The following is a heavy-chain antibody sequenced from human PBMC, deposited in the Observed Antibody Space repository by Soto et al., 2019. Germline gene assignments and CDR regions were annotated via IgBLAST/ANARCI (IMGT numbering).Heavy chain of an antibody. CDR3: ARDRDAYVSGNYYSRIDF. Sequence: QVQLVQSGAEVKKPGSSVKVSCKASGGIFSTYAISWLRQAPGQGLEWMGGIIPLFGTPNYAHRFQGRVTITADESTRAAYMELSRLSSEDTADYYCARDRDAYVSGNYYSRIDFWGQGTLVTVSS. D-gene: IGHD3-10*01. V-gene: IGHV1-69*01. J-gene: IGHJ4*02. CDR1: GGIFSTYA. CDR2: IIPLFGTP.